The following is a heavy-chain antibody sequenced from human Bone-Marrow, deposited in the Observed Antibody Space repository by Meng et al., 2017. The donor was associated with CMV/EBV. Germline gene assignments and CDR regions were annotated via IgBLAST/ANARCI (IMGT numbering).Heavy chain of an antibody. CDR1: GFTFSDYY. CDR2: IYYSGST. V-gene: IGHV4-59*01. Sequence: GSLRLSCAASGFTFSDYYMSWIRQPPGKGLEWIGYIYYSGSTNYNPSLKSRVTISVDTSKNQFSLKLSSVTAADTAVYYCARVGVDTAMGHFDYWGQGTLVTVSS. D-gene: IGHD5-18*01. CDR3: ARVGVDTAMGHFDY. J-gene: IGHJ4*02.